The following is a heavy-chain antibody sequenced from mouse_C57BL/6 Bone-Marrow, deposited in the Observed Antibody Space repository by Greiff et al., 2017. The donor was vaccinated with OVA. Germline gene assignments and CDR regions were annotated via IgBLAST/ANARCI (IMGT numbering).Heavy chain of an antibody. V-gene: IGHV5-12*01. J-gene: IGHJ3*01. CDR1: GFTFSDYY. CDR3: ARLYYYGSSSAWFAY. CDR2: ISNGGGST. Sequence: DVKLVESGGGLVQPGGSLKLSCAASGFTFSDYYMYWVRQTPEKRLEWVAYISNGGGSTYYPDTVKGRFTIPRDNAKNTLYLQMSRLKSEDTAMYYCARLYYYGSSSAWFAYWGQGTLVTVSA. D-gene: IGHD1-1*01.